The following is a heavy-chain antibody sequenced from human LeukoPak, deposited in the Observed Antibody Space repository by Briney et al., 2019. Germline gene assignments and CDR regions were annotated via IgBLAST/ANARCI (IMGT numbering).Heavy chain of an antibody. Sequence: SETLSLTCAVSGYSISSGYYWGWIRQPPGKGLEWIGYIYYSGSTNYNPSLKSRVTISVDTSKNQFSLKLSSVTAADTAVYYCAREGYSSGWFFDYWGQGTLVTVSS. CDR2: IYYSGST. J-gene: IGHJ4*02. V-gene: IGHV4-61*01. CDR1: GYSISSGYY. D-gene: IGHD6-19*01. CDR3: AREGYSSGWFFDY.